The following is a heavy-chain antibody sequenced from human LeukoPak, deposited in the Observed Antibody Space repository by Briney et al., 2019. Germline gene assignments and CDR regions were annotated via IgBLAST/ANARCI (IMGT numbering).Heavy chain of an antibody. J-gene: IGHJ4*02. CDR2: IYPSDSDI. CDR1: GYTFNIYW. D-gene: IGHD3-10*01. Sequence: GESPKIPCKGSGYTFNIYWIGWGRQMPGKGLEWMVIIYPSDSDIRYSPSFQGQVTISADKSISTAYLQWSGLKASDTAMYYCARQVFGGPSGGGRLDYWGQGTLVTVSS. CDR3: ARQVFGGPSGGGRLDY. V-gene: IGHV5-51*01.